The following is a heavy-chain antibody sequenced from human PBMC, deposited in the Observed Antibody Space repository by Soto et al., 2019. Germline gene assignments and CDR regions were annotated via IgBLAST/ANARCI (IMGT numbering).Heavy chain of an antibody. J-gene: IGHJ5*02. CDR2: LIGGHYGT. V-gene: IGHV3-23*01. D-gene: IGHD3-10*01. CDR1: GFTLQNYA. CDR3: AKGKSTGDIDWFDP. Sequence: GGSLRLSCTASGFTLQNYAMAWVRQAPGKGLEWVSTLIGGHYGTAYSYSVKGRFTVSRDNSKNCLYLQMNSLGVEDTAMYFCAKGKSTGDIDWFDPWGQGSLVTVS.